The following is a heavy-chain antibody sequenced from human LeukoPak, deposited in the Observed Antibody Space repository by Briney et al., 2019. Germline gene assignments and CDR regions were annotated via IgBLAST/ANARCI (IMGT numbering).Heavy chain of an antibody. D-gene: IGHD2-2*01. J-gene: IGHJ5*02. Sequence: ASVKVSWKGSGNKFTGYYTDWVRPAPGQGLEWMGWINPNSGGTNYAKKFQGRVTMTRDPSITTAYMELSRLISDGTAVYYCARGLTDEHQLILHWFDPWGQGTLVTVSS. CDR2: INPNSGGT. V-gene: IGHV1-2*02. CDR3: ARGLTDEHQLILHWFDP. CDR1: GNKFTGYY.